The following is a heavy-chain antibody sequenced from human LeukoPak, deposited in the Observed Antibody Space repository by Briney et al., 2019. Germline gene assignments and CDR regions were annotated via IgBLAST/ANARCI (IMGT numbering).Heavy chain of an antibody. CDR1: GGSFSGYY. V-gene: IGHV4-34*01. D-gene: IGHD3-22*01. Sequence: SETLSLTCAVYGGSFSGYYWSWIRQPPGKGLEWIGEINHSGSTNYNPSLKSRVTISVDTSKNQFSLKLSSVTAADTAVYYCARGTKFYYDSSGYYYFDYWGQGTLVTVSS. CDR3: ARGTKFYYDSSGYYYFDY. CDR2: INHSGST. J-gene: IGHJ4*02.